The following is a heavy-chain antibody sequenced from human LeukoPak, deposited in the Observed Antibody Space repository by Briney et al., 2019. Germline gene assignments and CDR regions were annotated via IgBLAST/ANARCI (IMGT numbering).Heavy chain of an antibody. CDR1: GGSISSYY. Sequence: SETLSLTCTVSGGSISSYYWSWIRQPPGKGLEWIGYIYYSGSTNYNPSLKSRVTISVDTSKNQFSLKLSSVTAADTAVYYCARGGNIVVVTAIESYYMDVWGKGTTVTISS. D-gene: IGHD2-21*02. CDR2: IYYSGST. V-gene: IGHV4-59*01. CDR3: ARGGNIVVVTAIESYYMDV. J-gene: IGHJ6*03.